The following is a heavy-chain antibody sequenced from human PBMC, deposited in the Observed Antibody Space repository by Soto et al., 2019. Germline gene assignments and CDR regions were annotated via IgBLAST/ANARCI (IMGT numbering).Heavy chain of an antibody. Sequence: QVQLVQSGAELKKPGASVKVSCKASGYTFSNYDMNWVRQATGQGPEWIGWVNPNNGDTGYAQKFQGRVTLTKEISTTTAHMELTSLRSEDTAISYCAKVSRKGSAIDFDYWGQGTLITVSS. J-gene: IGHJ4*02. CDR3: AKVSRKGSAIDFDY. CDR2: VNPNNGDT. D-gene: IGHD3-10*01. V-gene: IGHV1-8*01. CDR1: GYTFSNYD.